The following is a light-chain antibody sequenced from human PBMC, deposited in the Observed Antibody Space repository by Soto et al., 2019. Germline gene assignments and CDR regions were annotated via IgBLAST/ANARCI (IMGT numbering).Light chain of an antibody. Sequence: QSVLTQPPSVSGALGQKVTISCSGSNSDIGSHHVSWYQQFPGRAPTLFIYDNNKRPSGISGRFSASKSGTSATLGITGLQTGDEADYYCGAWNSRLNIGVFGGGTKLTVL. CDR3: GAWNSRLNIGV. V-gene: IGLV1-51*01. CDR2: DNN. CDR1: NSDIGSHH. J-gene: IGLJ3*02.